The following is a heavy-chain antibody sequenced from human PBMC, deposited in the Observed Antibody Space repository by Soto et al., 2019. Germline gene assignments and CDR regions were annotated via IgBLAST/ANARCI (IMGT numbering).Heavy chain of an antibody. Sequence: PGGSLRLSCAASGFTFSSYGMHWVRQAPGKGLEWVAVIWYDGSNKYYADSVKGRFTISRDNSKNTLYLQMNSLRAEDTAVYYCASGGGIEGVTPDYWGQGTLVTVSS. D-gene: IGHD2-21*02. CDR1: GFTFSSYG. J-gene: IGHJ4*02. CDR2: IWYDGSNK. V-gene: IGHV3-33*01. CDR3: ASGGGIEGVTPDY.